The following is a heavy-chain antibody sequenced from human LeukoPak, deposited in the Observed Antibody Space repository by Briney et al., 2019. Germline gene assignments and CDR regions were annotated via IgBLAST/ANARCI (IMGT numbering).Heavy chain of an antibody. CDR2: IYTSGST. J-gene: IGHJ5*02. D-gene: IGHD4-17*01. CDR1: GGSISGYY. Sequence: SETLSLTCTVSGGSISGYYWSWIRQPAGKGLEWIGRIYTSGSTTYNPSLKSRVTMSVDTSKNQFSLKLSSVTAADTAVYYCARDLPTVTTNWFDPWGQGTLVTVSS. CDR3: ARDLPTVTTNWFDP. V-gene: IGHV4-4*07.